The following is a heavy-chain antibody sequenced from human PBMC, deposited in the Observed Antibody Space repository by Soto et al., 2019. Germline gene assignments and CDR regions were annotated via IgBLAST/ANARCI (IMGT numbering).Heavy chain of an antibody. V-gene: IGHV4-59*08. D-gene: IGHD3-9*01. J-gene: IGHJ6*03. CDR1: GGSISSYY. CDR2: IYYSGST. CDR3: ASLSGYYDPYYYYYYYMDV. Sequence: SETLSLTCTVSGGSISSYYWSWIRQPPGKGLEWIGYIYYSGSTNYNPSLKSRVTISVDTSKNQFSLKLSSVTAADTAVYYCASLSGYYDPYYYYYYYMDVWGKGTTVTVSS.